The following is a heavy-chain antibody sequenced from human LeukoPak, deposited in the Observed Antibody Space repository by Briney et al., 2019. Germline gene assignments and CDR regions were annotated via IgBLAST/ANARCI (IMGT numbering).Heavy chain of an antibody. V-gene: IGHV5-51*01. D-gene: IGHD2-2*02. J-gene: IGHJ1*01. CDR3: ARRPRGYCSSTSCYTGYFQH. Sequence: GESLKISCKGSGYSFTSYWIGSVRQMPGKGLEWMGIIYPGDSDTRYSPSFQGQVTISADKSISTAYLQWSSLKASDTAMYYCARRPRGYCSSTSCYTGYFQHWGQGTLVTVSS. CDR1: GYSFTSYW. CDR2: IYPGDSDT.